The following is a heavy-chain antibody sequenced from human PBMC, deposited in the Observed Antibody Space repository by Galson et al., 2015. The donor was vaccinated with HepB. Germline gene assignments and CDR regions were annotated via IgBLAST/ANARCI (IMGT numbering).Heavy chain of an antibody. Sequence: SLRLSCAASGFTFSSYAMSWVRQAPGKGLEWVSAISGSGGSTYYADSVRGRFTISRDNSKNTLYLQMNSLGAEDTAVYYCAKDQRGYSYGWYNWFDPWGQGTLVTVSS. CDR3: AKDQRGYSYGWYNWFDP. D-gene: IGHD5-18*01. J-gene: IGHJ5*02. CDR1: GFTFSSYA. V-gene: IGHV3-23*01. CDR2: ISGSGGST.